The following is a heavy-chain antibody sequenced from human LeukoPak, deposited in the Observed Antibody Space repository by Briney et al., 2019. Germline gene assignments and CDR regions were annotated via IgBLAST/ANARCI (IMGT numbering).Heavy chain of an antibody. CDR1: GGSISSSSYY. D-gene: IGHD2-15*01. CDR2: IYYSGST. CDR3: ARRLGYCSGGSCYGTGSWFDP. V-gene: IGHV4-39*01. J-gene: IGHJ5*02. Sequence: TCTVSGGSISSSSYYWGWPRQPPGTGLEWIGSIYYSGSTYYNPSLKSRVTISVDTSKNQFSLKLSSVTAADTAVYYCARRLGYCSGGSCYGTGSWFDPWGQGTLVTVSS.